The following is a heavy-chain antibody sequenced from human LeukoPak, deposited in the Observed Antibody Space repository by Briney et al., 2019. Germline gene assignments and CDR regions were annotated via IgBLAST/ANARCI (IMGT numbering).Heavy chain of an antibody. CDR2: ISYDGSNK. CDR1: GFTFSSYA. CDR3: ASTLGDGLPGR. V-gene: IGHV3-30-3*01. D-gene: IGHD5-24*01. Sequence: GRSLRLSCAASGFTFSSYAMHWVRQAPVKGLEWVAVISYDGSNKYYADSVKGRFTISRDNSKNTLYLQMNSLRAEDTAVYYCASTLGDGLPGRWGQGTLVTVSS. J-gene: IGHJ4*02.